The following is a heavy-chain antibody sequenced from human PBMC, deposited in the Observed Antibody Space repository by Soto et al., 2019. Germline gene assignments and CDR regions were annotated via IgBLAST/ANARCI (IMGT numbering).Heavy chain of an antibody. V-gene: IGHV3-30*04. D-gene: IGHD5-12*01. CDR2: ISFDAKNK. J-gene: IGHJ4*02. Sequence: QVQLVESGGGVVQPGRSLRLSCAASGFTFSSYAMHWVRQAPGKGLEWVAVISFDAKNKYYADSVKDRFTVSRDNXKSXVYVQMTSLRTEDWAVYYCARDRRFGKGYNLGFAYWGQGTLVTVSS. CDR3: ARDRRFGKGYNLGFAY. CDR1: GFTFSSYA.